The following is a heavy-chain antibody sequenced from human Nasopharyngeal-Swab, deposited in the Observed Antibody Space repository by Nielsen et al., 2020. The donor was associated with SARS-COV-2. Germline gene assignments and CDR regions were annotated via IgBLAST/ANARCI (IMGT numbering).Heavy chain of an antibody. CDR3: ARLSYCGGDCYWSFIDY. J-gene: IGHJ4*02. Sequence: ASVKVSCKASGYTFTSYGISWVRQAPGQGLEWMGWISAYNGNTNYAQKLQGRVTMTTDTSTSTAYMELRSLRSDDTAVYYCARLSYCGGDCYWSFIDYWGQGTLVTSPQ. V-gene: IGHV1-18*04. CDR1: GYTFTSYG. CDR2: ISAYNGNT. D-gene: IGHD2-21*02.